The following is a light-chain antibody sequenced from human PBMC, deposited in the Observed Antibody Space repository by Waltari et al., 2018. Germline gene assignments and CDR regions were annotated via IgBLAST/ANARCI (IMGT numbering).Light chain of an antibody. CDR1: LCIGTY. V-gene: IGKV1-39*01. CDR2: GAS. Sequence: DIQMTQSPSSLSASVGDRVTITCRASLCIGTYLNWYQQRPGLAPKLLMSGASTLQSGVPSRFSGSGSGTHFTLTISSLQPEDFATYYCQHSYTTPLTFGGGTKVEIK. CDR3: QHSYTTPLT. J-gene: IGKJ4*01.